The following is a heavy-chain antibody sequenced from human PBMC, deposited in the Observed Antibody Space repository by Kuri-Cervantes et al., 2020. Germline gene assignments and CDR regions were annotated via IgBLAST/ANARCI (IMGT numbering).Heavy chain of an antibody. D-gene: IGHD3-10*02. V-gene: IGHV4-30-4*08. J-gene: IGHJ4*02. CDR3: ARLSVFGTPLDY. Sequence: TFGDYAMHWIRQPPGKGLEWIGYIYYSGSTYYNPSLKSRVTISVDTSKNQFSLKLSSVTAADTAVYYCARLSVFGTPLDYWGQGTLVTVSS. CDR1: TFGDYA. CDR2: IYYSGST.